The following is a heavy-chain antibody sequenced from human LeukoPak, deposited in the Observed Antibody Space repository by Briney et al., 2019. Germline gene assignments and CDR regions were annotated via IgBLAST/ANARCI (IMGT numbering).Heavy chain of an antibody. Sequence: GGSLRLSCAASGFTFSNAWMSWVRQAPGKGLERVGRIKSKTDGGTTDYAAPVKGRFTISRDDSKNTLYLQMNSLKTEDTAVYYCTATTYYYDSSGGFDYWGQGTLVTVSS. J-gene: IGHJ4*02. D-gene: IGHD3-22*01. V-gene: IGHV3-15*01. CDR3: TATTYYYDSSGGFDY. CDR1: GFTFSNAW. CDR2: IKSKTDGGTT.